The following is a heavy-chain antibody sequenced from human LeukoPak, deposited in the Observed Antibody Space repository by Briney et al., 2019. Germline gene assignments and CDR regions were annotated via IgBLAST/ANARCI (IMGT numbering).Heavy chain of an antibody. V-gene: IGHV4-59*08. Sequence: SETLSLTCTVSGGSISTYYWSWIRQPPGKGLEWIGHVYYSGSTNYNPSLKSRVTISVDTSKNQFSLKLTSVAAADTAVYYCARQGYMGLDYWGQGTLVTVSS. D-gene: IGHD5-12*01. CDR1: GGSISTYY. J-gene: IGHJ4*02. CDR3: ARQGYMGLDY. CDR2: VYYSGST.